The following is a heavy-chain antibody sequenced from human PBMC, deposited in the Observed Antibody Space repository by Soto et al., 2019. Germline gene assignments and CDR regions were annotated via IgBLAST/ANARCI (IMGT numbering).Heavy chain of an antibody. V-gene: IGHV1-3*01. CDR3: ARDKWIQQWQQFDP. CDR2: INAGNGNT. Sequence: QVQLVQSGAEVKKPGASVKVSCIASGYTFTSYAMHWVRQAPGQRLEWMGWINAGNGNTKYSQKFQGRVTITRDKSASTAYMEMSSLRSEDTAVYYCARDKWIQQWQQFDPWGQGTLVTVSS. CDR1: GYTFTSYA. J-gene: IGHJ5*02. D-gene: IGHD5-18*01.